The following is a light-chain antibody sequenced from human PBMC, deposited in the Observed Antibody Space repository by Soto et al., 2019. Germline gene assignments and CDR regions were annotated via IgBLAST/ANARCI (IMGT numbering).Light chain of an antibody. CDR3: SSYTSSRTLV. V-gene: IGLV2-14*01. J-gene: IGLJ2*01. Sequence: QSALTQPASVSGSPGQSITISCTGTSSDVGGYNYVSWYQQHPGKAPKLMIYEVSYRPSGVSNRFSGSKSGNTASLTISGHQAEDEADYHCSSYTSSRTLVFGGGTKLTVL. CDR1: SSDVGGYNY. CDR2: EVS.